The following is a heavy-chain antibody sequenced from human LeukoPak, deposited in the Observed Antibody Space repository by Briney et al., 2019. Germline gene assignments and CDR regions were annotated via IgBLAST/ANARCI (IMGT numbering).Heavy chain of an antibody. CDR1: GFTFRSYA. V-gene: IGHV3-23*01. Sequence: GGSLGLSCAASGFTFRSYAMTWVRQAPGKGLEWVSSISDSGDSTYYADSVKGRFIISRDSSKNTLYLQMSSLRAEDSAVYYCAKDSRIGRPRAFDYWGQGILVTVS. CDR2: ISDSGDST. D-gene: IGHD1-26*01. J-gene: IGHJ4*02. CDR3: AKDSRIGRPRAFDY.